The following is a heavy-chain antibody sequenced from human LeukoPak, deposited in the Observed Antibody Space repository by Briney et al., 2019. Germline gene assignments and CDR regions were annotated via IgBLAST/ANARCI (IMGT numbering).Heavy chain of an antibody. J-gene: IGHJ4*02. CDR3: ARARGYNYGYVDY. D-gene: IGHD5-18*01. CDR1: GHTFTSYD. Sequence: ASVKVSCKASGHTFTSYDINWVRQATGQGLEWMGWMNPNSGDTGYAQNFQGRLNMTRNTSKSTAYMELSSLRSEDTAVYYCARARGYNYGYVDYWGQGTLVTVSS. V-gene: IGHV1-8*01. CDR2: MNPNSGDT.